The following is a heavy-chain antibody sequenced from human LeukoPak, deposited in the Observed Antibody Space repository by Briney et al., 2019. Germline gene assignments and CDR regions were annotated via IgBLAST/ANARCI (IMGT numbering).Heavy chain of an antibody. D-gene: IGHD3-22*01. CDR2: IYYSGST. CDR1: GGSISSGGYY. Sequence: PSETLSLTCTVSGGSISSGGYYWSWIRQHPGKGLEWIGYIYYSGSTYYNPSLKSRVTISVDTSKNQFSLKLSSVTAADTAVYYCARDPPYYDSSGRDDAFDIWGHGTMVTVSS. CDR3: ARDPPYYDSSGRDDAFDI. J-gene: IGHJ3*02. V-gene: IGHV4-31*03.